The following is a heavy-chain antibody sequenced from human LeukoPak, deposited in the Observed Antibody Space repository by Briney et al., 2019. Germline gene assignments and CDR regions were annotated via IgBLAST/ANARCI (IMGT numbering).Heavy chain of an antibody. V-gene: IGHV3-74*01. J-gene: IGHJ4*02. D-gene: IGHD3-16*01. CDR3: ARAGAYHFDN. Sequence: GGSLRPSCAASGFTFTDYWMHWVRQVPGKGLVWVSIINTDTRGIYYADSVKGRFTISRDNAKSTLYLQMDSLRAEDTAVYYCARAGAYHFDNWGQGTLVTVSS. CDR1: GFTFTDYW. CDR2: INTDTRGI.